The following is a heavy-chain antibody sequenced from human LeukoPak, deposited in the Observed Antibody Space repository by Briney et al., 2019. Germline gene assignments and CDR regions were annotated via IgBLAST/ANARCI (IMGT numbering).Heavy chain of an antibody. V-gene: IGHV4-39*07. CDR2: IYYSGSL. Sequence: PSETLSLTCTVSGASISSSSYYWGWIRQPPGKWLEWIGNIYYSGSLNYNPSLKSRVSMSVDTSKNQFSLKLSSLTAADTAVYYCARGGYYFDTSDWGPGTLVTVSS. CDR1: GASISSSSYY. J-gene: IGHJ4*02. CDR3: ARGGYYFDTSD. D-gene: IGHD3-22*01.